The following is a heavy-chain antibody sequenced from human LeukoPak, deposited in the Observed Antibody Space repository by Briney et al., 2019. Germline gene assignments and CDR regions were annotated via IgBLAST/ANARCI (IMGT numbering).Heavy chain of an antibody. D-gene: IGHD5-24*01. CDR1: GYSISSGYY. CDR2: IYHSPST. Sequence: SETLSLTCSVSGYSISSGYYWGWIRQPPGKGLEWIATIYHSPSTYYNPSLKSRVTISVDTSRNRFSLKVNSVTAADTAVYYCARQGGDGYNHQLDYWGQGTLVTVSS. J-gene: IGHJ4*02. CDR3: ARQGGDGYNHQLDY. V-gene: IGHV4-38-2*01.